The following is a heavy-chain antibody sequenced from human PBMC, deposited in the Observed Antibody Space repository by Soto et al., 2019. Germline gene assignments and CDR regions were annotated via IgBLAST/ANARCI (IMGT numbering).Heavy chain of an antibody. CDR1: GFTFTDYW. CDR3: ARGLYLADGQDC. V-gene: IGHV3-74*01. CDR2: IKSDETTT. Sequence: EVQLVESGGGLVQPGGSLRLSCAASGFTFTDYWIHWVRQVPGKGLVWVSRIKSDETTTGYADSVKGRFTISRDNAKNTVYLQMSSLRAEDTAVYYCARGLYLADGQDCWGQGILVTVSS. J-gene: IGHJ4*02.